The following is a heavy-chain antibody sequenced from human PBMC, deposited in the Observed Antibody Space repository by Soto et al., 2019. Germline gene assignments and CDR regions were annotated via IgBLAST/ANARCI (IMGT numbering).Heavy chain of an antibody. Sequence: QVQLVESGGGVVQPGRSLRLSCAASGFTFNSYAMHWVRQAPGKGLEWVAVISYDGSNKYYADSVKGRFTISSDNSKNTLYLQMSSVIAVDTAVYYCARFKCCSGGSCYPSFDYWGQGTLVTVSS. CDR2: ISYDGSNK. CDR3: ARFKCCSGGSCYPSFDY. J-gene: IGHJ4*02. D-gene: IGHD2-15*01. V-gene: IGHV3-30-3*01. CDR1: GFTFNSYA.